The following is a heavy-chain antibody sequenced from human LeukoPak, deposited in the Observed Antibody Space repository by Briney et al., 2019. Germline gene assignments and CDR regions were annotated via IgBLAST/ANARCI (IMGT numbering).Heavy chain of an antibody. J-gene: IGHJ5*02. CDR2: IYYSGST. Sequence: PSETLSLTCTVSGGSISSYYWSWIRQPPGKGLEWIGYIYYSGSTNYNPSLKSRVTISVDTSKNQFSLKLSSVTAADTAVYYCARGRLRLGDGWFDPWGQGTLVTVSS. CDR3: ARGRLRLGDGWFDP. CDR1: GGSISSYY. V-gene: IGHV4-59*01. D-gene: IGHD3-16*01.